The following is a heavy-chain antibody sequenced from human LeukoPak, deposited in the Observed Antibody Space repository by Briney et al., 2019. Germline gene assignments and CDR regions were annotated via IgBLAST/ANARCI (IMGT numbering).Heavy chain of an antibody. CDR1: GGSISSGGYY. Sequence: SETLSLTCTVSGGSISSGGYYWSWIRQHPGKGLEWIGYIYYSGSTYYNPSLKSRVTISVDTSKNQFSLKLSSVTAADTAVYYCVRRMVGAIRPFDYWGQGTLVTVSS. D-gene: IGHD1-26*01. V-gene: IGHV4-31*03. J-gene: IGHJ4*02. CDR3: VRRMVGAIRPFDY. CDR2: IYYSGST.